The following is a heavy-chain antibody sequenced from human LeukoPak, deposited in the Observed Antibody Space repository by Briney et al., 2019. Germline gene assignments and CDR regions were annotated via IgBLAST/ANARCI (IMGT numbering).Heavy chain of an antibody. D-gene: IGHD6-19*01. Sequence: PGGSLRLSCAASGFTFSDCNMNRVRQAPGKGLEWVSSITTTGTHTYYADSVKGRFTISRDNAKNSLYLQMISLRAEDTAVYYCARGSQWTNGVTDFWGQGTLVTVSS. CDR1: GFTFSDCN. J-gene: IGHJ4*02. CDR3: ARGSQWTNGVTDF. V-gene: IGHV3-21*01. CDR2: ITTTGTHT.